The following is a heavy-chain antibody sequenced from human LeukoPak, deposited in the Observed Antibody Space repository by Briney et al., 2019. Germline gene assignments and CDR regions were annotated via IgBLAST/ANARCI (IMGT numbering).Heavy chain of an antibody. Sequence: WASVKVSCKASGYNFTNYGISWVRQAPGQGLEWMGGIIPIFGTANYAQKFQGRVTITTDESTSTAYMELSSLRSEDTAVYYCARATTQAIFGVVGGAFDIWGQGTMVTVSS. D-gene: IGHD3-3*01. CDR1: GYNFTNYG. CDR2: IIPIFGTA. J-gene: IGHJ3*02. V-gene: IGHV1-69*05. CDR3: ARATTQAIFGVVGGAFDI.